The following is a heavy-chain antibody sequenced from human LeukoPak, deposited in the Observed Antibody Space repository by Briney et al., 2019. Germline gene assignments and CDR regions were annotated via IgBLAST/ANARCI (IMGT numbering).Heavy chain of an antibody. CDR1: GFTFSSYG. CDR2: ISGSGGST. Sequence: GGTLRLSCAASGFTFSSYGMSWVRQAPGKGLEWVSAISGSGGSTYYADSVKGRFSISRDNSKNSLFLQMNSLRAEDTAFYYCAKDGHKAVVYYMDVWGKGTTVTVSS. J-gene: IGHJ6*03. CDR3: AKDGHKAVVYYMDV. D-gene: IGHD6-19*01. V-gene: IGHV3-23*01.